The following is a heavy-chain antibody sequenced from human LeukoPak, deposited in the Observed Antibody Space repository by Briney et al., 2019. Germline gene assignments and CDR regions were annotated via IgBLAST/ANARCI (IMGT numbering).Heavy chain of an antibody. CDR1: GFTFSSYA. CDR2: ISYDGSNK. CDR3: ARGNIAAAAIFDY. J-gene: IGHJ4*02. V-gene: IGHV3-30-3*01. Sequence: QTGGSLRLSCAASGFTFSSYAMHWVRQAPGKGLEWVAVISYDGSNKYHADSVKGRFTISRDNSKNTLYLQMNSLRAEDTAVYYCARGNIAAAAIFDYWGQGTLVTVSS. D-gene: IGHD6-13*01.